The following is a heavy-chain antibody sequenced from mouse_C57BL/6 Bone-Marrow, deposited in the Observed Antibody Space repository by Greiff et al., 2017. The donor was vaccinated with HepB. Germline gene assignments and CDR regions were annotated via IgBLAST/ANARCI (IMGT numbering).Heavy chain of an antibody. D-gene: IGHD1-1*01. J-gene: IGHJ4*01. V-gene: IGHV6-6*01. Sequence: EVKLVESGGGLVQPGGSMKLSCAASGFTFSDAWMDWVRQSPEKGLEWVAEIRNKANNHATYYAESVKGRFTISRDDSKSSVYLQMNSVRAEDTGIYYCTHYGSSYDYAMDYWGQGTSVTVSS. CDR2: IRNKANNHAT. CDR1: GFTFSDAW. CDR3: THYGSSYDYAMDY.